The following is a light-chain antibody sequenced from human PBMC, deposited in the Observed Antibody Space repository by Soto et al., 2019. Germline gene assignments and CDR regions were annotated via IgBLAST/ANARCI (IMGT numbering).Light chain of an antibody. CDR2: RGT. V-gene: IGLV1-47*01. CDR1: ISNIGNNY. CDR3: AAWDDSLGVV. J-gene: IGLJ2*01. Sequence: QSVLTQPPSTSGTPGQRVTISCSGSISNIGNNYVYWYQQFPGTAPKLLIYRGTQRPSGVPDRFSGSKPGTSASLAISGLRSEDEADYYCAAWDDSLGVVFGGGTKLTVL.